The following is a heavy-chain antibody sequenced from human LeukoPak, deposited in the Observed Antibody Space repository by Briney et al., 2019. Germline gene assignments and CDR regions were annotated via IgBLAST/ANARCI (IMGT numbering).Heavy chain of an antibody. Sequence: SETLSLTCTVSGYSISSGYYWGWIRQPPGKGLEWIGSIYHSGSTYYNPSLKSRVTISVDTSKNQFSLKLSSVTAADTAVYYCARVYSSGYYDAFDIWGQGTMVTVSS. CDR1: GYSISSGYY. J-gene: IGHJ3*02. CDR3: ARVYSSGYYDAFDI. V-gene: IGHV4-38-2*02. D-gene: IGHD3-22*01. CDR2: IYHSGST.